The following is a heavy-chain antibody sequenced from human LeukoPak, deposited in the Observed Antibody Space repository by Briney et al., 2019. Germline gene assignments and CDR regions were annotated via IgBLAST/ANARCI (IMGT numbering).Heavy chain of an antibody. CDR3: ARHLTYYFGP. J-gene: IGHJ5*02. CDR2: IHSADSNT. Sequence: GESLKISCKDSGYSFTNYWIGWVRQMPGKGLEWMGIIHSADSNTKYSPSFQGQVTISADKSISTAYLQWSGLKASDTAMYYCARHLTYYFGPWGQGTLVTVSS. V-gene: IGHV5-51*01. D-gene: IGHD3-10*01. CDR1: GYSFTNYW.